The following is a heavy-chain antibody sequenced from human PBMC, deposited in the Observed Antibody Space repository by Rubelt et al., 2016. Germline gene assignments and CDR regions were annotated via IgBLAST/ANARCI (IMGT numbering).Heavy chain of an antibody. Sequence: EVQLLESGGDLVQPGGSLRLSCAASGFSFSDNWMHWVRQAPGKGLEWVSTISSSGGSTYYADSVKGRFTISRDNSKKTLYLQMQSLRREDTAVYYCAKEYTSSFYFYYGMDVWGQGTTVTVSS. V-gene: IGHV3-23*01. CDR1: GFSFSDNW. CDR3: AKEYTSSFYFYYGMDV. CDR2: ISSSGGST. D-gene: IGHD6-6*01. J-gene: IGHJ6*02.